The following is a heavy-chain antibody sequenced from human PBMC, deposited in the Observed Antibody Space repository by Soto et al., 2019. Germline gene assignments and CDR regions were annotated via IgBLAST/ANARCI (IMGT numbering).Heavy chain of an antibody. J-gene: IGHJ2*01. Sequence: GGSLRLSCESSGFTFSSFWMHWVRQAPGKGLEWVSYISSSSSTIYYADSVKGRFTISRDNAKNSLYLQMNSLRAEDTAVYYCARGSYWYFDLWGRGTLVTVSS. CDR1: GFTFSSFW. V-gene: IGHV3-48*01. CDR3: ARGSYWYFDL. CDR2: ISSSSSTI.